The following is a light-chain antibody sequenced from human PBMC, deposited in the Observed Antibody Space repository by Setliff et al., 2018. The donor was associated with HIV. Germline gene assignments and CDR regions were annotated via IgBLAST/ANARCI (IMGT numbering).Light chain of an antibody. CDR3: QQYSSDPIT. Sequence: DIQMTQSPSSLFASVGDRVTLTCRASRSIANYLAWFQQKPGEAPKSLIYGASNLQSGVPSRFSGSGSRTTFTLTITSLQPEDYGTYYCQQYSSDPITFGQGTRLEIK. V-gene: IGKV1-16*01. CDR2: GAS. J-gene: IGKJ5*01. CDR1: RSIANY.